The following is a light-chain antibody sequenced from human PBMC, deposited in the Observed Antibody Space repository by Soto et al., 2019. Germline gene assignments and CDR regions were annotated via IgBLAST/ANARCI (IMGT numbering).Light chain of an antibody. CDR1: SSDVGGYNY. CDR2: DVS. V-gene: IGLV2-11*01. J-gene: IGLJ1*01. CDR3: CSHAASYTYV. Sequence: QSALTQPRSVSGSPGQSVTISCTGTSSDVGGYNYVSWYQQRPGKAPKLMIYDVSRRTSGVPGRFSGSKSGNTASLTISGLQAEDEAEYFCCSHAASYTYVFGPGTKVTVL.